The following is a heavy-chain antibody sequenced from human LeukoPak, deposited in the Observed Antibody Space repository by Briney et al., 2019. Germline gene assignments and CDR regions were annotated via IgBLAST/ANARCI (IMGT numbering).Heavy chain of an antibody. CDR2: IYHSGST. CDR1: GGSISSGGYY. Sequence: SETLSLTCTVSGGSISSGGYYWSWIRQPPGRGLEWIGYIYHSGSTYYNPSLKSRVTISVDRSKNQFSLKLSSVTAADTAVYYCASGEAIKYYDILTTSFDYWGQGTLVTVSS. CDR3: ASGEAIKYYDILTTSFDY. D-gene: IGHD3-9*01. V-gene: IGHV4-30-2*01. J-gene: IGHJ4*02.